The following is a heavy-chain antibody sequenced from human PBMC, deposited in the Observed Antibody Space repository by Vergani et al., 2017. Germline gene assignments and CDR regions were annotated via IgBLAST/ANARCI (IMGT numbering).Heavy chain of an antibody. CDR2: IYTSGST. D-gene: IGHD2-2*02. CDR3: ARDRGAGYWSSTSFYTPNWFDP. V-gene: IGHV4-4*07. J-gene: IGHJ5*02. CDR1: GGSISSYY. Sequence: QVQLQESGPGLVKPSETLSLTCTVSGGSISSYYWSWIRQPAGKGLEWIGRIYTSGSTNYNPSLQSRVTMSGDTAQNQFSLKLSSVPAADTGVYYCARDRGAGYWSSTSFYTPNWFDPWGQGTLVTVSS.